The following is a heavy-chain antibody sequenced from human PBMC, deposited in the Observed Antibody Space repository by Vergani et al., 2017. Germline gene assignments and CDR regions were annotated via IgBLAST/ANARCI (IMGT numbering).Heavy chain of an antibody. CDR1: GFTFSGSA. V-gene: IGHV3-73*01. J-gene: IGHJ3*02. CDR3: TDQKYYDSSGDAFDI. D-gene: IGHD3-22*01. CDR2: IRSKANSYAT. Sequence: EVQLVESGGGLVQPGGSLKLSCAASGFTFSGSAMHWVRQASGKGLEWVGRIRSKANSYATAYAASVKGRFTISRDDSKNTAYLQMNSLKTEDTAVYYCTDQKYYDSSGDAFDIWGQGTMVTVSS.